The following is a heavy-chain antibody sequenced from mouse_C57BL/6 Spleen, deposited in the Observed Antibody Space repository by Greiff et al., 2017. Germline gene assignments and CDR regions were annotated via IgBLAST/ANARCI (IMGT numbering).Heavy chain of an antibody. D-gene: IGHD1-1*01. CDR2: INPSNGGT. J-gene: IGHJ2*01. CDR1: GYTFTSYW. CDR3: ARNPIYYYGSSPLYFDY. V-gene: IGHV1-53*01. Sequence: QVHVKQPGTELVKPGASVKLSCKASGYTFTSYWMHWVKQRPGQGLEWIGNINPSNGGTNYNEKFKSKATLTVDKSSSTAYMQLSSLTSEDSAVYYCARNPIYYYGSSPLYFDYWGQGTTLTVSS.